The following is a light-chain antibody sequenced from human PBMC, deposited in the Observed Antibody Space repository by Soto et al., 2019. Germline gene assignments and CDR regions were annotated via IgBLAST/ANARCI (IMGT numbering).Light chain of an antibody. CDR2: WAS. CDR1: QSVLNRSNNKNY. J-gene: IGKJ2*03. Sequence: DIVMTQSPDSLAVSLGERATINCRSSQSVLNRSNNKNYLAWYQQKPGQPPKLLISWASTRESGIPDRFSGSGSGTDFTLTINSLQAEDVALYYCQQYYSHSPVYSFGQGTKLEIK. CDR3: QQYYSHSPVYS. V-gene: IGKV4-1*01.